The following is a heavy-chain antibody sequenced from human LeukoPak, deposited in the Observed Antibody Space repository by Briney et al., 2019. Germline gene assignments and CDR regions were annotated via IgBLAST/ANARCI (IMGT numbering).Heavy chain of an antibody. J-gene: IGHJ4*02. CDR1: GGPTSRHY. D-gene: IGHD5-18*01. V-gene: IGHV4-59*08. Sequence: SETLSLTCTVSGGPTSRHYWSWIRQAPGKGLEWIGYISYSGSINYNPSLKSRVTISVDTSKNQFSLKLSSVTAADTAVFYCARHVGPGYSYGFDNWGQGTLVTVSS. CDR2: ISYSGSI. CDR3: ARHVGPGYSYGFDN.